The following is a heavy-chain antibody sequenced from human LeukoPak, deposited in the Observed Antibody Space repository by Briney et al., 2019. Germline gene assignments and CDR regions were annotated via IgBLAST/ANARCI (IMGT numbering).Heavy chain of an antibody. CDR1: GGSISSYY. D-gene: IGHD6-19*01. CDR3: ARGRIAVAGTKNYFDY. Sequence: PSETLSLTCTVSGGSISSYYWSWIRQPPGKGLEWIGDIYYSGSTNYNPSLKSRVTISVDTSKNQFSLKLSSVTAADTAVYCCARGRIAVAGTKNYFDYWGQGTLVTVSS. CDR2: IYYSGST. V-gene: IGHV4-59*01. J-gene: IGHJ4*02.